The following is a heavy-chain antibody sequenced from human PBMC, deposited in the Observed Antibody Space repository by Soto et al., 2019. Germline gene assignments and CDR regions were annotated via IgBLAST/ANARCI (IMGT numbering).Heavy chain of an antibody. CDR3: ARAGYCSSTSCYSGYYGMDV. D-gene: IGHD2-2*02. CDR1: GGSISSYY. V-gene: IGHV4-59*01. CDR2: IYYSGST. J-gene: IGHJ6*02. Sequence: QVQLQESGPGLVKPSETLSLTCTVSGGSISSYYWSWIRQPPGKGLEWIGYIYYSGSTNYNPSLKSRVTISVDTSKNQFSLKLSSVTAADTAVYYCARAGYCSSTSCYSGYYGMDVWGQGTTVTVSS.